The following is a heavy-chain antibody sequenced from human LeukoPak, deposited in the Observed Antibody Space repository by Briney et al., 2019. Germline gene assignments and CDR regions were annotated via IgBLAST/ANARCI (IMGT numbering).Heavy chain of an antibody. J-gene: IGHJ4*02. CDR1: GYTFTSYD. CDR3: ARGLRTTLGYCSGGSCYRALPY. D-gene: IGHD2-15*01. CDR2: MNPNSGNT. Sequence: GASVKVSCKASGYTFTSYDINWVRQATGQGLKWMGWMNPNSGNTRYAQKFQDRGTMTRSTSIGTAYMELSSLRSEDTAVYYCARGLRTTLGYCSGGSCYRALPYWGQGTLVTVSS. V-gene: IGHV1-8*01.